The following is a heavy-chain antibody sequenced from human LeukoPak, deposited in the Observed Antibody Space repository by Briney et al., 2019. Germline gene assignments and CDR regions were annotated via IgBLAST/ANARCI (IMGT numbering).Heavy chain of an antibody. CDR2: ISSSSSYI. J-gene: IGHJ4*02. D-gene: IGHD2-2*01. CDR1: GFTFSSYS. Sequence: GGSLRLSCAASGFTFSSYSMNWVRQAPGKGLEWVSSISSSSSYIYYADSVKGRFTISRDNAKNSLYLQMNSLRAEDTAVYYCARGMVICSSTSCHLFDYWGQGTLVTVSS. CDR3: ARGMVICSSTSCHLFDY. V-gene: IGHV3-21*01.